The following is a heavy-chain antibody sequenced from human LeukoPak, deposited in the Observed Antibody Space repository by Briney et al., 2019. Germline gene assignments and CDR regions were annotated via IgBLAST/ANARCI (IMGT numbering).Heavy chain of an antibody. CDR3: AREQKLVVPAAIYYYGMDV. Sequence: GGSLRLSCAASGFTFSSYAMSWVRQAPGKGLEWVSAISGSGGSTYYADSVEGRFTISRDNSKNTLYLQMNSLRAEDTAVYYCAREQKLVVPAAIYYYGMDVWGQGTTVTVSS. CDR1: GFTFSSYA. J-gene: IGHJ6*02. CDR2: ISGSGGST. V-gene: IGHV3-23*01. D-gene: IGHD2-2*02.